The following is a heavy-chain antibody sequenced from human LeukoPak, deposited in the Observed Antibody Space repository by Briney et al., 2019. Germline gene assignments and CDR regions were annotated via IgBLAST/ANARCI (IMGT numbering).Heavy chain of an antibody. Sequence: GRSLRLSCAASGFTFSSYAMSWVRQAPGKGLEWVSAISGSGGTTYYADFVKGRFTISRDNSKNTLYLQMNSLRAEDTAVYYCAREEEYSSSPGLRSPVDYWGQGTLVTVSS. CDR1: GFTFSSYA. V-gene: IGHV3-23*01. CDR2: ISGSGGTT. J-gene: IGHJ4*02. D-gene: IGHD6-6*01. CDR3: AREEEYSSSPGLRSPVDY.